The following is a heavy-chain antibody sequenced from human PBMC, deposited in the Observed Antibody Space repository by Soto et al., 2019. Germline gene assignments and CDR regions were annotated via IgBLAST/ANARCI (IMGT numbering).Heavy chain of an antibody. CDR2: INAGNGNT. V-gene: IGHV1-3*05. Sequence: QVQLVQSGAEEKKPGASVKVSCKASGYTFTSYAMHWVRQAPGQRLEWMGWINAGNGNTKHSQKFQGRVTITRDTSESTANGELRSLKSEDTAVNYWARNHLGPTPSGKDAWGQGTTVTVSS. CDR1: GYTFTSYA. CDR3: ARNHLGPTPSGKDA. J-gene: IGHJ6*02.